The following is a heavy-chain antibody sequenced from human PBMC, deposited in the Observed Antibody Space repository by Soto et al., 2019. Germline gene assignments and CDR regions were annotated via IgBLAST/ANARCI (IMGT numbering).Heavy chain of an antibody. Sequence: ASVKVSCKASGGTVSSDAISWVLQAPGQGLEWMGGIIPIFGTANYAQKFQGRVTITADESTSTAYMELSSLRSEDTAVYYCARDLMYCGGDCYLSYYGMDVWGQGTTVTVSS. V-gene: IGHV1-69*13. J-gene: IGHJ6*02. CDR3: ARDLMYCGGDCYLSYYGMDV. CDR2: IIPIFGTA. D-gene: IGHD2-21*02. CDR1: GGTVSSDA.